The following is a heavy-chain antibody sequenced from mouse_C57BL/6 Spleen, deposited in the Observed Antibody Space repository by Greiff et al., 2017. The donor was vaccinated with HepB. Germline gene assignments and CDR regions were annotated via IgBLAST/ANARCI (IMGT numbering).Heavy chain of an antibody. Sequence: QVQLKQPGAELVRPGSSVKLSCKASGYTFTSYWMDWVKQRPGQGLEWIGNIYPSDSETHYNQKFKDKATLTVDKSSSTAYMQRSSLTSEDSAVYYCARRVYYSNYFDYWGQGTTLTVSS. CDR3: ARRVYYSNYFDY. D-gene: IGHD2-5*01. J-gene: IGHJ2*01. CDR1: GYTFTSYW. V-gene: IGHV1-61*01. CDR2: IYPSDSET.